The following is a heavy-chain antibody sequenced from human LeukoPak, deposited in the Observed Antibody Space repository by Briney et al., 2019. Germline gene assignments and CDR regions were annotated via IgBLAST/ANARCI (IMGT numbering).Heavy chain of an antibody. CDR2: IYYSGTA. Sequence: PSETLSLTCTVSGGSISSGGYYWSWVRQHPEKGLEWIGYIYYSGTAYYNPSLKSRVTMSVDTSKNQFSLKLDSVTAADTAVYYCARFSNDHGVKFDYWGQGTLVTVSA. D-gene: IGHD4-17*01. CDR1: GGSISSGGYY. J-gene: IGHJ4*02. V-gene: IGHV4-31*03. CDR3: ARFSNDHGVKFDY.